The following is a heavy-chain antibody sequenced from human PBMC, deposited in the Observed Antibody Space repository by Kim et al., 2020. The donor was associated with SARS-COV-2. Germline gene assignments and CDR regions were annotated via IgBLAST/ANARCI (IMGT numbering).Heavy chain of an antibody. CDR1: GFTFSRYW. J-gene: IGHJ4*01. Sequence: GGSLRLSCAASGFTFSRYWMHWVRQPPGKGLVWVSRIYSDGSGTSYAASVKGRFTISRDNAKNTLYLQMNSLRAEDTALYYCARRAVDSGGTSYFDYWGQGALVTVS. D-gene: IGHD2-15*01. CDR3: ARRAVDSGGTSYFDY. CDR2: IYSDGSGT. V-gene: IGHV3-74*01.